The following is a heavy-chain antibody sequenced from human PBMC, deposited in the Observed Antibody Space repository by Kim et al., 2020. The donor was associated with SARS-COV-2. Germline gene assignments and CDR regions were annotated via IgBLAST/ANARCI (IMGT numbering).Heavy chain of an antibody. D-gene: IGHD6-19*01. Sequence: ASVKVSCRASGYTFTNYHIHWVRQAPGQGLEYMGIISPRGHDTRYSQKFQGRVVVTSDTSTITVFMELDSLTSDDTALYYCARDLAGGWALDYWGQGTRVIVS. CDR2: ISPRGHDT. V-gene: IGHV1-46*01. CDR3: ARDLAGGWALDY. CDR1: GYTFTNYH. J-gene: IGHJ4*02.